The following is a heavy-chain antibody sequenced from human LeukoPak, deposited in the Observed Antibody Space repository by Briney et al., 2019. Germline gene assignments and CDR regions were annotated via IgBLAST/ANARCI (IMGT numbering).Heavy chain of an antibody. CDR2: IYYSGST. Sequence: SQTLSLTCTVSGGSISSGGYYWSWIRQHPGKGLEWIGYIYYSGSTYYNPSLKSRVTISVVTSKNQFSLKLSSVTAADTAVYYCARGASYVWGSYRYGEYFQHWGQGTLVTVSS. D-gene: IGHD3-16*02. CDR1: GGSISSGGYY. J-gene: IGHJ1*01. V-gene: IGHV4-31*03. CDR3: ARGASYVWGSYRYGEYFQH.